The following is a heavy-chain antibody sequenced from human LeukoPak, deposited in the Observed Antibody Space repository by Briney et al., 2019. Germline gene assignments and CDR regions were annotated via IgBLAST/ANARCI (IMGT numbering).Heavy chain of an antibody. CDR1: GFSFSGYA. CDR2: VSDSGVNT. Sequence: GGSLRLSCEASGFSFSGYAMSWVRQAPGKGLDWVSGVSDSGVNTYYADSVKGRFTISRDNSKYTLFLQMNSLRAEDTAVYYCAREETYYDFWGGSKTEFDYWGQGTLVTVSS. CDR3: AREETYYDFWGGSKTEFDY. J-gene: IGHJ4*02. V-gene: IGHV3-23*01. D-gene: IGHD3-3*01.